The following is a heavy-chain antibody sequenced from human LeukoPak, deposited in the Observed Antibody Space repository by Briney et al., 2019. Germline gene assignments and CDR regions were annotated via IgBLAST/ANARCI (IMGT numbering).Heavy chain of an antibody. CDR2: IYHSGST. D-gene: IGHD1-26*01. J-gene: IGHJ4*02. V-gene: IGHV4-30-2*01. Sequence: PSGTLSLTCTVSGGSISSGGYYWSWIRQPPGKGLEWIGYIYHSGSTYYNPSLKSRVTISVDRSKNQFSLKLSSVTAADTAVYYCARVSIVGATRGYFDYWGQGTLVTVSS. CDR1: GGSISSGGYY. CDR3: ARVSIVGATRGYFDY.